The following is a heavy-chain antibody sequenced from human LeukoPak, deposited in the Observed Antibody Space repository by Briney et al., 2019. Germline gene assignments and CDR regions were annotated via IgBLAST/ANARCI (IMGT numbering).Heavy chain of an antibody. CDR3: ARLGSSGYVDY. D-gene: IGHD3-22*01. Sequence: SHTLSLTCTVACRSISSGSYEWAWLRRPGGKGLEWFVGIYTTGSTNYNPSLKSRVTISVDTSKNQFSLKLSSVTAADTAVYYCARLGSSGYVDYWGQGTLVTVSS. V-gene: IGHV4-61*02. CDR1: CRSISSGSYE. CDR2: IYTTGST. J-gene: IGHJ4*02.